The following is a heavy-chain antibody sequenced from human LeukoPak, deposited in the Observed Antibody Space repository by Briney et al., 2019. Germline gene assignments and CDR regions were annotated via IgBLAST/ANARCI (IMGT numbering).Heavy chain of an antibody. J-gene: IGHJ5*02. Sequence: SETLSLTCTVSSGSISSYYWSWIRQPPGKGLEWIGYIYYRGSTNYNASLKSRVTISVDTSKNQFSLKLSSVTAADTAVYYCAGGTLDYYDSSGYYNWFDPWGQGTLVTVSS. CDR1: SGSISSYY. CDR2: IYYRGST. V-gene: IGHV4-59*01. CDR3: AGGTLDYYDSSGYYNWFDP. D-gene: IGHD3-22*01.